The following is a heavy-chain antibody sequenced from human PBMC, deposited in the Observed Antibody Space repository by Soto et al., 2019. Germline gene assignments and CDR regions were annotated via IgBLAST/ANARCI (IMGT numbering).Heavy chain of an antibody. V-gene: IGHV3-7*05. CDR3: ARTHSSSWYSGAFDI. CDR2: IKQDGSEK. Sequence: GGSLRLSCAASGFTFSSHWMSLVRQAPGKGLEWVANIKQDGSEKYYVDSVKGRFTISRDNAKNSLYLQMNSLRAEDTAVYYCARTHSSSWYSGAFDIWGQGTMVTVSS. CDR1: GFTFSSHW. J-gene: IGHJ3*02. D-gene: IGHD6-13*01.